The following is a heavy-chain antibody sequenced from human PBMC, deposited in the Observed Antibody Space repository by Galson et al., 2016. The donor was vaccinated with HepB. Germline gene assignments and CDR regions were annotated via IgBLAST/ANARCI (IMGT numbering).Heavy chain of an antibody. CDR1: GFTFSRYS. V-gene: IGHV3-48*02. J-gene: IGHJ5*02. CDR2: IGTSSSNI. CDR3: AAGRGFDP. Sequence: SLRLSCAASGFTFSRYSMYWVRQAPGKGLEWVSYIGTSSSNIFYAVSVKGRFTISRDNAKNSLYLQMNSLRHEDTAVCYCAAGRGFDPWGRGTLVTVSS. D-gene: IGHD3-10*01.